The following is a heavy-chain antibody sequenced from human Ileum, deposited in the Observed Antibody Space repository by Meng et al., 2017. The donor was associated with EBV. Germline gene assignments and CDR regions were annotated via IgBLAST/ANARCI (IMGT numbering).Heavy chain of an antibody. CDR2: ISAYNGDT. V-gene: IGHV1-18*04. CDR3: ARVEVGITSGDY. D-gene: IGHD1-26*01. J-gene: IGHJ4*02. Sequence: QVQLVQSGAEVQNPGDSLKVSCKASGYTYTHHGIGWVRHVPGQGLEWMGWISAYNGDTIYGQKFQGRLTMTTDTSTSTAYMELRSLRSDDTAVYYCARVEVGITSGDYWGQGTLVTVAS. CDR1: GYTYTHHG.